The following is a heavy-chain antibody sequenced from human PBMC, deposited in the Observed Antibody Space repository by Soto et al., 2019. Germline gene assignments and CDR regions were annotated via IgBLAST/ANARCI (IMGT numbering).Heavy chain of an antibody. CDR2: IYPGDSDT. D-gene: IGHD6-13*01. J-gene: IGHJ5*02. CDR3: ARQGSSWTSLYWFDP. Sequence: GESLKISCKGSGYSFTSYWIGWVRQMPGKGLEWMGIIYPGDSDTRYSPSFQGQVTISADKFISTAYLQWSSLKASDTAMYYCARQGSSWTSLYWFDPWGQGTLVTVSS. CDR1: GYSFTSYW. V-gene: IGHV5-51*01.